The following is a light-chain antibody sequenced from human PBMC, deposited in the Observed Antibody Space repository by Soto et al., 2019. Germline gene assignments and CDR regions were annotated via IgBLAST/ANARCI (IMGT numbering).Light chain of an antibody. Sequence: LTQSPGTLSLSLGERATLSCRASQSVTSSYLAWYQQKPGQAPRLLIYGASTRATGIPDRFSGSGSGTDFTLTVTRLEPEDFAVYYCQHYGGSMYSFGQGTKLEIK. CDR2: GAS. J-gene: IGKJ2*03. CDR1: QSVTSSY. V-gene: IGKV3-20*01. CDR3: QHYGGSMYS.